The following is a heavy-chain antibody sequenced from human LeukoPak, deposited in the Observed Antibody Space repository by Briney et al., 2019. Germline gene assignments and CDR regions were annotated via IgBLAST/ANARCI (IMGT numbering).Heavy chain of an antibody. Sequence: GGSLRLSCAASGFTFSSYGMHWVRQAPGKGLEWVAVIWYDGSNKYYADSVKGRFTISRDNSKNTLYLQMNSLRAEDTAVYYCAREYSGYESDYWGQGTLVTVSS. V-gene: IGHV3-33*01. CDR1: GFTFSSYG. J-gene: IGHJ4*02. CDR2: IWYDGSNK. D-gene: IGHD5-12*01. CDR3: AREYSGYESDY.